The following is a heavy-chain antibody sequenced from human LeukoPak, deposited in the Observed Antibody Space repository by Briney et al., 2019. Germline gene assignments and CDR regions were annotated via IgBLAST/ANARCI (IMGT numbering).Heavy chain of an antibody. D-gene: IGHD6-13*01. CDR3: AKGPRWYDY. J-gene: IGHJ4*02. Sequence: PGGSLRLSCAASGFAFSASGMHWVRQAPGKGLEWVAVISYDGSNKYYADSVKGRFTISRDNSKNTLYLQMNSLRAEDTAVYYCAKGPRWYDYWGQGTLVTVSS. V-gene: IGHV3-33*05. CDR2: ISYDGSNK. CDR1: GFAFSASG.